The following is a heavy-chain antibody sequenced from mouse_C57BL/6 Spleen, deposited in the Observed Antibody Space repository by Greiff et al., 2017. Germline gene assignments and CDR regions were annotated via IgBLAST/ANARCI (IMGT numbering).Heavy chain of an antibody. CDR3: ARSLGDWYFDV. D-gene: IGHD4-1*01. Sequence: EVQLQESGGGLVKPGGSLKLSCAASGFTFSDYGMHWVRQAPEQGLEWVAYISSGSSTIYYADTVKGRFTISRDTAKNTLCLQMTSLRSEDTAMYYGARSLGDWYFDVWGTGTTVTVSS. V-gene: IGHV5-17*01. CDR2: ISSGSSTI. J-gene: IGHJ1*03. CDR1: GFTFSDYG.